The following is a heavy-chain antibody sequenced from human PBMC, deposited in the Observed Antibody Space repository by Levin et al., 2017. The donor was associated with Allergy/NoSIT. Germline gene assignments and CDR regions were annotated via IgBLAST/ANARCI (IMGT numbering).Heavy chain of an antibody. J-gene: IGHJ4*02. V-gene: IGHV4-34*01. CDR2: INHSGST. CDR1: GGSFSGYY. Sequence: KAGGSLRLSCAVYGGSFSGYYWSWIRQPPGKGLEWIGEINHSGSTNYNPSLKSRVTISVDTSKNQFSLKLSSVTAADTAVYYCARPKYGGYEGGWGQGTLVTVSS. CDR3: ARPKYGGYEGG. D-gene: IGHD5-12*01.